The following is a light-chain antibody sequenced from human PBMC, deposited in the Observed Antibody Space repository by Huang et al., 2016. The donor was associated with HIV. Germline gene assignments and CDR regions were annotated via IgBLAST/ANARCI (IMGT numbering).Light chain of an antibody. V-gene: IGKV1-5*03. Sequence: DIQMTQSPSTLSASVGDRVTITCRASQRISSWLAWYQQKPGKAPKLLIYKASSLESGVPSRFSGSGSGTEVTLTISSLQPDDFATYYCQQYNSYSRTFGQGTKLEIK. CDR3: QQYNSYSRT. CDR1: QRISSW. J-gene: IGKJ2*01. CDR2: KAS.